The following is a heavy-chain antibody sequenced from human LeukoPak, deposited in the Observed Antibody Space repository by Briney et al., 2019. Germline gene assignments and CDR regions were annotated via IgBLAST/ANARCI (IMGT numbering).Heavy chain of an antibody. D-gene: IGHD3-22*01. V-gene: IGHV4-4*07. Sequence: SETLSLTCTVSGDPISGYYWSWIRHPAGKGLEWIGRIYSGGTTKYNPSLKSRVSMSVDTSKKEVSLRLSSVTAADTAVYYCARGFPRPDYYDSSGYLDYWGQGTLVTVSS. J-gene: IGHJ4*02. CDR3: ARGFPRPDYYDSSGYLDY. CDR2: IYSGGTT. CDR1: GDPISGYY.